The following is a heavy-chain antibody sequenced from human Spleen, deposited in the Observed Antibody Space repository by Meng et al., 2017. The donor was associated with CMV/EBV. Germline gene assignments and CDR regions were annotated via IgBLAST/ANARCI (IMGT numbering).Heavy chain of an antibody. Sequence: SGPTLVKPTQTLTLTCTVSGVSLSTSGVHVGWIRQPPGKALEWLALIYWNDDQRYSPSLRNRLTITQDASKNQLVLTMTKMDPVDTATYYCCNFDYWGRGMLVTVSS. CDR3: CNFDY. CDR2: IYWNDDQ. CDR1: GVSLSTSGVH. V-gene: IGHV2-5*01. J-gene: IGHJ4*02.